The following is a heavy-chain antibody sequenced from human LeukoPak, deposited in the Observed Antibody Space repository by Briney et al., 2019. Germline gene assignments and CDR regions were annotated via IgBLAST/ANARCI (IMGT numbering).Heavy chain of an antibody. CDR3: ASPAVGWYCSSTSCLDDY. J-gene: IGHJ4*02. CDR1: GFTFSSYA. CDR2: ISYDGSNK. Sequence: GGSLRLSCAASGFTFSSYATHWVRQAPGKGLEWVAVISYDGSNKYYADSVKGRFTISRDNSKNTLYLQMNSLRAEDTAVYYCASPAVGWYCSSTSCLDDYWGQGTLVTVSS. D-gene: IGHD2-2*01. V-gene: IGHV3-30*04.